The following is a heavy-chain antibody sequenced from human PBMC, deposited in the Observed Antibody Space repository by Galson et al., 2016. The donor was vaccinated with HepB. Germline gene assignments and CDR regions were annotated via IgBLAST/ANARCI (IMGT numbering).Heavy chain of an antibody. CDR3: VRGNRIYYYYGMDV. CDR2: IRSLSSYI. V-gene: IGHV3-21*05. J-gene: IGHJ6*02. Sequence: SLRLSCAASGFTFSDYNMNWVRQAPGKGLEWVSYIRSLSSYIYYADSVKGRFTLSRDNAQNSLYLQMNSLTAEDTAVYYCVRGNRIYYYYGMDVWGQGTTVTGSS. CDR1: GFTFSDYN. D-gene: IGHD2-15*01.